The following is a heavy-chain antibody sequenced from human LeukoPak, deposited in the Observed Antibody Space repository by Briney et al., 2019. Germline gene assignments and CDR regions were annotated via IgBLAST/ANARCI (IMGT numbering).Heavy chain of an antibody. J-gene: IGHJ4*02. CDR2: ISSSSSYI. D-gene: IGHD3-22*01. V-gene: IGHV3-21*01. CDR3: ARGRYYDSSGNNFDY. CDR1: GFTFSSYS. Sequence: PGGSLRLSCAASGFTFSSYSVKWVRQAPGEGGEWVSSISSSSSYIYYADSVKGGFTISRDNAKNSLYLQMNSLRAEDTAVYYCARGRYYDSSGNNFDYWGQGTLVTVSS.